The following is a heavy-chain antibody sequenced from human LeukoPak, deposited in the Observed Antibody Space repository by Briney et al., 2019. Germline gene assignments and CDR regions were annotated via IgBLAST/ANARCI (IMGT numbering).Heavy chain of an antibody. J-gene: IGHJ5*02. Sequence: GASVKVSCKASGYTFTSYDINWVRQATGQGLEWMGWINPNSGGTNYAQKFQGRVTMTRDTSISTAYMELSRLRSDDTAVYYCARDGSVYDSSGYINWFDPWGQGTLVTVSS. CDR2: INPNSGGT. V-gene: IGHV1-2*02. CDR3: ARDGSVYDSSGYINWFDP. D-gene: IGHD3-22*01. CDR1: GYTFTSYD.